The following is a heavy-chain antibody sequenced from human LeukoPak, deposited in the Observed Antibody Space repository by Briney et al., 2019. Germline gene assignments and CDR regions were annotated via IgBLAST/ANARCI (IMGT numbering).Heavy chain of an antibody. V-gene: IGHV3-9*01. Sequence: SLTLSCPASGFTLVDYAMHWVRPAPGKGLEWVSGISWNSGSIGYADSVKGRFTISRDNAKNSRYLQMNSLRAEDTALYYCAKAPKWELAPGYFDYWGQGTLVTVSS. CDR1: GFTLVDYA. CDR3: AKAPKWELAPGYFDY. D-gene: IGHD1-26*01. CDR2: ISWNSGSI. J-gene: IGHJ4*02.